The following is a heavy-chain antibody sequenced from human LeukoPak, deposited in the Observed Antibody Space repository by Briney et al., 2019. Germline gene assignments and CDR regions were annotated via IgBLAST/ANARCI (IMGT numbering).Heavy chain of an antibody. J-gene: IGHJ6*02. CDR3: ARSNCSSTSCYLKGVVGYYYGMDV. V-gene: IGHV4-59*12. CDR2: IYYSGST. Sequence: SETLSLTCTVSGGSISSYYWSWFRQPPGKGLEWIGYIYYSGSTNYNPSLKSRVTISVDTSKNQFSLKLSSVTAADTAVYYCARSNCSSTSCYLKGVVGYYYGMDVWGQGTTVTVSS. D-gene: IGHD2-2*01. CDR1: GGSISSYY.